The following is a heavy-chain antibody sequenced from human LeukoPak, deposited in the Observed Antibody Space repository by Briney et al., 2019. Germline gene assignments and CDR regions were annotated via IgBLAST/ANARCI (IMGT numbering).Heavy chain of an antibody. Sequence: GGSLRLSCAASGFTFDDYGMSWVRQAPGKGLEWVSGINWNGGSTGYVDSVKGRFTISRDNAKNSLYLQMNSLRAEDTALYYCARDGDYYDNYYMDVWGKGTTVTVSS. CDR1: GFTFDDYG. V-gene: IGHV3-20*04. CDR3: ARDGDYYDNYYMDV. CDR2: INWNGGST. D-gene: IGHD3-22*01. J-gene: IGHJ6*03.